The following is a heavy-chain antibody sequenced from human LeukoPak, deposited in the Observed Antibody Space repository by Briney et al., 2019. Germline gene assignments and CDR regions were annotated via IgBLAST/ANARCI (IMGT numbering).Heavy chain of an antibody. CDR1: GYTFTGYY. Sequence: ASVKVSCKASGYTFTGYYMHWVRQAPGQGLEWMGWINPNSGGTNYAQKFQGRVTMTRDTSISTAYMELSSLRSEDTAVYYCARVGNYDSSGYYYDYWGQGTLVTVSS. CDR2: INPNSGGT. V-gene: IGHV1-2*02. CDR3: ARVGNYDSSGYYYDY. D-gene: IGHD3-22*01. J-gene: IGHJ4*02.